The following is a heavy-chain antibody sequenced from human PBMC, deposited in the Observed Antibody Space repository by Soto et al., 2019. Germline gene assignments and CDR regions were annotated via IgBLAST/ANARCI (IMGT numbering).Heavy chain of an antibody. Sequence: QVQLVQSGAEVKKPGASVKVSCKASGYTFTSYGISRVRQAPGQGLEWMGWISAYNGKTNYAQKLQGRVTMTTDTSTSTAYMELRSLRSDDTAVYYCARSMITFGGVIVISDYWGQGTLVTVSS. V-gene: IGHV1-18*01. CDR2: ISAYNGKT. CDR3: ARSMITFGGVIVISDY. J-gene: IGHJ4*02. CDR1: GYTFTSYG. D-gene: IGHD3-16*02.